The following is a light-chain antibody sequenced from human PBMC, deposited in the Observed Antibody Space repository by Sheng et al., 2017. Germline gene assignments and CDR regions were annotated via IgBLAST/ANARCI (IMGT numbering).Light chain of an antibody. V-gene: IGKV3-11*01. Sequence: ETVMTQSPATLSVSPGERATLSCRASESISSSLAWYQRKPGQAPRLLISGTSTRATDTPARFSGGGSGTDFTLTISSLEPEDFAIYYCHQRSNWPWTFGQGTKVEIK. CDR3: HQRSNWPWT. CDR2: GTS. J-gene: IGKJ1*01. CDR1: ESISSS.